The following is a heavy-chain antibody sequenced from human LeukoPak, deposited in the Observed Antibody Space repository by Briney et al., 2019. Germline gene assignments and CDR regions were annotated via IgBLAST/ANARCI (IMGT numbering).Heavy chain of an antibody. CDR2: IYTSGST. CDR1: GVSISSYF. CDR3: ARAGTSGGLCDY. Sequence: SETLSLTCTVSGVSISSYFWSWARQPAGKGLEWIGRIYTSGSTKYNPSLQSRVTMSLDTSKKQLSLNLGSVTAADTAVYYCARAGTSGGLCDYWGQGILVTVSS. V-gene: IGHV4-4*07. J-gene: IGHJ4*02. D-gene: IGHD1-14*01.